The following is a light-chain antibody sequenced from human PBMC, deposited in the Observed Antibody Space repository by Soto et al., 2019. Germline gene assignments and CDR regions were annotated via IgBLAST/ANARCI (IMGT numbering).Light chain of an antibody. V-gene: IGLV2-14*01. Sequence: QSVLTQPESVSRSPGESIPISCTGRSRDVGAYHYVSWYQHHLGQVPKQVSYEVSNRPSGVSDRFSGVTSGNTASLTISGLQAEDEADYYCSSKRDSSTLFVFGTGTKVTVL. CDR3: SSKRDSSTLFV. CDR1: SRDVGAYHY. J-gene: IGLJ1*01. CDR2: EVS.